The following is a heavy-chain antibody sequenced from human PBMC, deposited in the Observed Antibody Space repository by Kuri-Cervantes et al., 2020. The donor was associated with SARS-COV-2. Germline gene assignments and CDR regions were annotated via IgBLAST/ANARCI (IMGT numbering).Heavy chain of an antibody. CDR1: GFTFSAYT. V-gene: IGHV3-21*01. D-gene: IGHD2-2*02. CDR3: AKGCSSTSCYKVLYY. CDR2: ITRSSVYI. Sequence: GGSLRLSCVASGFTFSAYTLNWVRQAPGKGLEWVSSITRSSVYISYADSLKGRFTISRDNAKNSLYLQMNSLRAEDTAVYYCAKGCSSTSCYKVLYYWGQGTLVTVSS. J-gene: IGHJ4*02.